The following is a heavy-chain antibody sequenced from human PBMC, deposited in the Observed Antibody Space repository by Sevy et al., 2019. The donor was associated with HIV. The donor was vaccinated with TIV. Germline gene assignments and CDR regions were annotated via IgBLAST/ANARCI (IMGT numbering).Heavy chain of an antibody. J-gene: IGHJ3*02. D-gene: IGHD3-10*01. V-gene: IGHV3-13*01. CDR1: GFTFSSYD. CDR2: IGTAGDT. Sequence: GGSLRLSCAASGFTFSSYDMHWVRQATGKGLEWVSAIGTAGDTYYPGSVKGRFTSSRENAKNSLYLQMNSQRAGDTAVYYCARGDQTYYYGSGSSRGGAFDIWGQGTMVTVSS. CDR3: ARGDQTYYYGSGSSRGGAFDI.